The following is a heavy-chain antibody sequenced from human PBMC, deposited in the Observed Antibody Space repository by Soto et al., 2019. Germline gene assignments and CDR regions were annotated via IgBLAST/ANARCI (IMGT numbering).Heavy chain of an antibody. D-gene: IGHD3-16*01. CDR3: ARAGFGDNGEYYYGMDV. V-gene: IGHV1-69*13. Sequence: ASVKVSCKASGGTFSSYAISWVRQAPGQGLEWMGGIIPIFGTANYAQKFQGRVTITADESTSTAYMELSSLRSEDTAVYYCARAGFGDNGEYYYGMDVWGQGTTVTVSS. CDR1: GGTFSSYA. CDR2: IIPIFGTA. J-gene: IGHJ6*02.